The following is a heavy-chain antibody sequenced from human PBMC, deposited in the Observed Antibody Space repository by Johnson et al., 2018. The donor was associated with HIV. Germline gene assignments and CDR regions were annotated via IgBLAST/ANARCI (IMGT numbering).Heavy chain of an antibody. Sequence: VQLVESGGGLVKPGGSLRLSCAASGFTFGDYDMAWVRVAPGKGLEWVSGINWSGASAGYADSVKGRFTISRDNSKNTLYLQMNSLRAEDTAVYYCAKNGARGDAFDIWGQGTMVTVSS. CDR2: INWSGASA. D-gene: IGHD2-8*01. CDR1: GFTFGDYD. V-gene: IGHV3-20*04. CDR3: AKNGARGDAFDI. J-gene: IGHJ3*02.